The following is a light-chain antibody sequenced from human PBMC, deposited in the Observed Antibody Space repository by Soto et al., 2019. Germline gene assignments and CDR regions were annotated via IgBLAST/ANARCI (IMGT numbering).Light chain of an antibody. CDR2: SSN. CDR1: NSNIGSNT. V-gene: IGLV1-44*01. CDR3: AAWDGSLYGVV. J-gene: IGLJ3*02. Sequence: QSVLTQPPSASGTPGQRVTISCSGSNSNIGSNTVNWYQQFPGAAPKLLVYSSNLRPSGVPDRFSGSKSGTSASLAISGLQSEDESDYYCAAWDGSLYGVVFGGGTKVTVL.